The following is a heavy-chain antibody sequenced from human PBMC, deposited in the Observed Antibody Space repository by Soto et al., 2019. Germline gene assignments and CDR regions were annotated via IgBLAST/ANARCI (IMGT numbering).Heavy chain of an antibody. V-gene: IGHV3-53*01. CDR1: GFTFGDYA. Sequence: PGGSLRLSCTASGFTFGDYAMSWFRQAPGKGLEWVSVIYSGGSTYYADSVKGRFTISRDNSKNTLYLQMNSLRAEDTAVYYCARDYSNYGIGYGMDVWGQGTTVTV. CDR3: ARDYSNYGIGYGMDV. J-gene: IGHJ6*02. CDR2: IYSGGST. D-gene: IGHD4-4*01.